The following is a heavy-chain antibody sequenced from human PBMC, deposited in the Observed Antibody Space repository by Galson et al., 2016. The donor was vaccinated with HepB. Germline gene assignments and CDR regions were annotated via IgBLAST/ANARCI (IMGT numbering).Heavy chain of an antibody. J-gene: IGHJ4*02. CDR2: LKSDGRST. Sequence: SLRLSCAASGFTFSSHWMHWVRQAPGKGLVCVSRLKSDGRSTYYADSVKGRFTISRDNARNTLYLQMNSLVAEDTAVYYCRIGTAGIDYWGQGTLVTVSS. CDR3: RIGTAGIDY. V-gene: IGHV3-74*01. CDR1: GFTFSSHW. D-gene: IGHD6-13*01.